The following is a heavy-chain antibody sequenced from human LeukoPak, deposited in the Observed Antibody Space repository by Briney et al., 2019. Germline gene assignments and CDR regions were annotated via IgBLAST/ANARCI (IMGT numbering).Heavy chain of an antibody. J-gene: IGHJ5*02. CDR2: IYPGDSDT. CDR3: AMGYSSGWYFSFDP. D-gene: IGHD6-19*01. Sequence: GESLKISCKGSGYSFTSYWIGWVRQMPGEGLELMGIIYPGDSDTRYSPSFQGQVTISADKSLTTAYLQWSSLKASDTAMYYSAMGYSSGWYFSFDPWGQGTLVTVSS. CDR1: GYSFTSYW. V-gene: IGHV5-51*01.